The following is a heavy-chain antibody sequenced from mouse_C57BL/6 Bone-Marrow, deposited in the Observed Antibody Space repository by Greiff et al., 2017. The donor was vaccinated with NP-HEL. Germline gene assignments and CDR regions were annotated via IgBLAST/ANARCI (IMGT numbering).Heavy chain of an antibody. CDR1: GFTFSDYY. CDR3: AREGGLRRRTYAMDY. V-gene: IGHV5-16*01. Sequence: EVQLVESEGGLVQPGSSMKLSCTASGFTFSDYYMAWVRQVPEKGLEWVANINYDGSSTYYLDSLKSRFIISRDNAKNSLYLQMSSLKSEDTATYYCAREGGLRRRTYAMDYWGQGTSVTVSS. D-gene: IGHD2-4*01. J-gene: IGHJ4*01. CDR2: INYDGSST.